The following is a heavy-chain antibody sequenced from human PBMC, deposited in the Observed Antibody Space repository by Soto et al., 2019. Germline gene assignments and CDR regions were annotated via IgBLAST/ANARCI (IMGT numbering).Heavy chain of an antibody. CDR3: ATDGDSADYGY. CDR1: GDTFGRNA. CDR2: IIPMFPTT. V-gene: IGHV1-69*06. Sequence: QVQLVQSGAEVNRPGSSVKVSCMAAGDTFGRNAIHWVRQAPGQGLEWMGGIIPMFPTTNYAQKFKGRLTMYADKSTGTAYMEMTSLRSEDTAVYYCATDGDSADYGYWGQGTLVTVSS. D-gene: IGHD2-21*01. J-gene: IGHJ4*02.